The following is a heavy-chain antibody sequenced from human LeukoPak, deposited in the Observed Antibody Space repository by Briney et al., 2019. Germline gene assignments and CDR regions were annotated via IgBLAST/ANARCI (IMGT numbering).Heavy chain of an antibody. CDR1: GFTFSSYS. Sequence: GGSLGLSCAASGFTFSSYSMNWVRQAPGKGLEWVSSISSSSSYIYYADSVKGRFTISRDNSKNTPYLQMNSLRAEDTAVYYCAKREWLRFVWFDPWGQGTLVTVSS. V-gene: IGHV3-21*04. CDR3: AKREWLRFVWFDP. J-gene: IGHJ5*02. D-gene: IGHD5-12*01. CDR2: ISSSSSYI.